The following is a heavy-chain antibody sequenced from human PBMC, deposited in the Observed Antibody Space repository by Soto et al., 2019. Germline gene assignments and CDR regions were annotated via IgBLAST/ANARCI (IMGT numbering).Heavy chain of an antibody. CDR3: ARAAMGGSSCPFDY. V-gene: IGHV4-31*03. CDR1: GGSISSGGYY. CDR2: IYYIGST. Sequence: PSETLSLTCTVSGGSISSGGYYWSWIRQHPGKGLEWIGYIYYIGSTYYNPSLKSRVTISVDTSKNQFSLKLSSVTAADTAVYYCARAAMGGSSCPFDYSGQGTLVTVSS. D-gene: IGHD6-13*01. J-gene: IGHJ4*02.